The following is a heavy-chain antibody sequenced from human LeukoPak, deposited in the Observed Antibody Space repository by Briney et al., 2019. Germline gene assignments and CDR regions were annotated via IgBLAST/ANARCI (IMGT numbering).Heavy chain of an antibody. J-gene: IGHJ3*02. CDR3: ARDRDCSSTTCFNALDI. Sequence: PGRSLRLSCAASGFTFSTYEMHWVRQAPGKGLEWVAVISSDGSSKYYTDSVEGRFTLSRDNSKNTLYLQVNSLRAGDTAVYYCARDRDCSSTTCFNALDIWGQGTMVTVSS. D-gene: IGHD2-2*01. CDR2: ISSDGSSK. V-gene: IGHV3-30*04. CDR1: GFTFSTYE.